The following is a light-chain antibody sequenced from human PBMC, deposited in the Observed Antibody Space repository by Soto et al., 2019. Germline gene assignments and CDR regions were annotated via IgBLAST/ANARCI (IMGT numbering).Light chain of an antibody. Sequence: DIVLTQSPATLSLSPGERATLSCGASQSVNNTYLSLYQQKPGLPPRLLIYDASSTATRIPDMFSGRGSGSDFALTISRLEPEDFAVYYCQQYCSSPFTFGQGTKLEIK. CDR1: QSVNNTY. CDR3: QQYCSSPFT. J-gene: IGKJ2*01. CDR2: DAS. V-gene: IGKV3D-20*01.